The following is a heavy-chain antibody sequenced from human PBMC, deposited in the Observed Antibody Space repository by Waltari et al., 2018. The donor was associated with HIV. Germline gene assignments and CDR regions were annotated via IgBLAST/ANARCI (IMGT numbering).Heavy chain of an antibody. J-gene: IGHJ4*02. CDR3: SAGINYYFDH. V-gene: IGHV1-24*01. CDR2: LDPENGET. CDR1: GHLLTKLS. D-gene: IGHD6-19*01. Sequence: QVQVVQSGAEVKKPGASVQVSGKVSGHLLTKLSIYWVRQAPGKGLEWMGGLDPENGETFYAQKFRGRVTMTEDTSTDTAYMEVRSLRSEETAVYFCSAGINYYFDHWGQGTLVTVSS.